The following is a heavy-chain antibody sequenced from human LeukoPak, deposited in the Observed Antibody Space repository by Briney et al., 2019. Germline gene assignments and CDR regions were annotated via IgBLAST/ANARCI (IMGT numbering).Heavy chain of an antibody. CDR2: IYWGDNK. V-gene: IGHV2-5*02. J-gene: IGHJ4*02. CDR3: AHNVDRGRGGFYFDY. D-gene: IGHD1-26*01. CDR1: GFSLTTIGVG. Sequence: SGPTLGKPPQTLTLTCTFSGFSLTTIGVGVGWIRQPPGKALEWLALIYWGDNKIYSPSLKSRPIINKGTPKSQVVLTLTNMDPVDTASYYCAHNVDRGRGGFYFDYGGQGALVTVSS.